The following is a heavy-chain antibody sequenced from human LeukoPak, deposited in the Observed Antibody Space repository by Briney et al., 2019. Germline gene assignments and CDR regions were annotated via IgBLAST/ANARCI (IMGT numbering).Heavy chain of an antibody. CDR3: ARVPYVWGSYRYLGDY. D-gene: IGHD3-16*02. J-gene: IGHJ4*02. V-gene: IGHV4-4*07. CDR1: GGSINNYH. Sequence: SETLSLTCLVSGGSINNYHWTWIRQPAGKGLEWIGRIYTSGGTNYNPSLKSRVTISVDTSKNQFSLKLSSVTAADTAVYYCARVPYVWGSYRYLGDYWGQGTLVTVSS. CDR2: IYTSGGT.